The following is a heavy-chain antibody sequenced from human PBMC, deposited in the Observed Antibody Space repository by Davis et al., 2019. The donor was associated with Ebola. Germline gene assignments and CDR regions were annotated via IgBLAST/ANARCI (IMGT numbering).Heavy chain of an antibody. CDR2: ISAYNGNT. V-gene: IGHV1-18*01. Sequence: AASVKVSCKASGYTFTSYGISWVRQAPRQGLEWMGWISAYNGNTNYAQKLQGRVTMTTDTSTSTAYMELRSLRSDDTAVYYCARSITMIVGGWFDPWGQGTLVTVSS. D-gene: IGHD3-22*01. CDR1: GYTFTSYG. J-gene: IGHJ5*02. CDR3: ARSITMIVGGWFDP.